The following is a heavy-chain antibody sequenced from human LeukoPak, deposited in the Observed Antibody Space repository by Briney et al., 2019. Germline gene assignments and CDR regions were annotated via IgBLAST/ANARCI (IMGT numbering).Heavy chain of an antibody. D-gene: IGHD1-26*01. V-gene: IGHV3-48*01. CDR3: ARGGVVGAINYFDY. CDR2: ISASSSTM. CDR1: GFTFSTYS. Sequence: GGSLRLSCAASGFTFSTYSMNWVRQAPGKGLEWVSYISASSSTMYYADSVKGRFTISRDNSKNTLNLQMNSLRAEDTAVYYCARGGVVGAINYFDYWGQGTLVTVSS. J-gene: IGHJ4*02.